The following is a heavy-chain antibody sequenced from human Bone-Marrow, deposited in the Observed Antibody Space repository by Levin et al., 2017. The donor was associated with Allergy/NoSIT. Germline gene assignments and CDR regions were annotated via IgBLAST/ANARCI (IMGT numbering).Heavy chain of an antibody. J-gene: IGHJ1*01. CDR1: GFIFSNTW. Sequence: PGESLKISCAGSGFIFSNTWMSWVRQAPGKGLEWIGRISATTDGGIPDYAAPVKGRFIISRDDSKDTLYLEMKSLKIEDTAVYYCTTEWGYWGQGSLVIVSS. D-gene: IGHD1-26*01. V-gene: IGHV3-15*01. CDR3: TTEWGY. CDR2: ISATTDGGIP.